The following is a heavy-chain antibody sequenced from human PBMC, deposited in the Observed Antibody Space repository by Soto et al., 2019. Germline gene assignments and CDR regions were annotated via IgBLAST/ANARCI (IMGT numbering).Heavy chain of an antibody. D-gene: IGHD2-2*02. Sequence: QVQLVQSGAEVKTPGSSLKVSCTVSGSRFSNYVISWVRQAPGHGLEWLGRIIPIFNTTQYAQKFQGRVTFTADKSTNTASLELTSLTSDDTAVYYCAREGRGKKAGYNGLVSLGYWGQGTLVTVSS. CDR3: AREGRGKKAGYNGLVSLGY. V-gene: IGHV1-69*06. J-gene: IGHJ4*02. CDR1: GSRFSNYV. CDR2: IIPIFNTT.